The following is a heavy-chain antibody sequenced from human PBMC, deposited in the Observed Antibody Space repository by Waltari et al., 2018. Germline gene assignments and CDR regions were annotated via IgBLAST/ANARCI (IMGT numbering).Heavy chain of an antibody. CDR1: GGSISSAQYY. CDR2: IHSSGST. V-gene: IGHV4-61*02. CDR3: AREGDIGVNRGTYGLDV. J-gene: IGHJ6*02. D-gene: IGHD2-15*01. Sequence: QVQLQESGPGLVKPSQTLSLTCAVSGGSISSAQYYWAWIRQPAGKAVDWIGRIHSSGSTDFNPSLKSRVTIPFDTSKNQFSLKLTSVTAADAAVYYCAREGDIGVNRGTYGLDVWGQGTTVTVSS.